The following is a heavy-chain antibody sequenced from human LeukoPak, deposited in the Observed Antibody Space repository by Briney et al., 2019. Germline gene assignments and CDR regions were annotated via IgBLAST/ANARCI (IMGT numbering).Heavy chain of an antibody. CDR2: IYYSGST. D-gene: IGHD3-22*01. CDR3: ARGSGYPYYFDY. J-gene: IGHJ4*02. V-gene: IGHV4-59*01. Sequence: SETLSLTCTVSGGSISSYYWSWIRQPPGKGLEWIGYIYYSGSTNYNPSLKSRVTISVDTSKNQFSLKLSSVTAADTAVYYCARGSGYPYYFDYWGQGALVTVSS. CDR1: GGSISSYY.